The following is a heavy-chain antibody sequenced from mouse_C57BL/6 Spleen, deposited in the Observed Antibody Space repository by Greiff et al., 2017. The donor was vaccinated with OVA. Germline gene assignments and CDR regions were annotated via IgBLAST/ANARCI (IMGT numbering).Heavy chain of an antibody. D-gene: IGHD2-1*01. J-gene: IGHJ3*01. CDR1: GYTFTEYT. CDR3: ERNESHYYGSPAWFAY. CDR2: FYPGSGSI. Sequence: VKLMESGAELVKPGASVKLSCTASGYTFTEYTIHWVKQRPGQGLEWIGWFYPGSGSIKYDEKFKDKATLTADKSSSTAYLELSRLTSEDSAVYFCERNESHYYGSPAWFAYWGQGTLVTVST. V-gene: IGHV1-62-2*01.